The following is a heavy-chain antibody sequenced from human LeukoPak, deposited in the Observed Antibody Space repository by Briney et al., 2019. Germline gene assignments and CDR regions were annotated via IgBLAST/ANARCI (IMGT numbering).Heavy chain of an antibody. CDR2: ISWDSGNS. Sequence: GGSLRLSCAASGFTFKDYAMHWVRQVPGKGLEWVSLISWDSGNSYYADSVKGRFTISRDNSKNTLYLQMNSLRAEDTAVYYCAKRSSGWDEDYYGMDVWGQGTTVTVSS. D-gene: IGHD6-19*01. V-gene: IGHV3-43D*03. CDR1: GFTFKDYA. J-gene: IGHJ6*02. CDR3: AKRSSGWDEDYYGMDV.